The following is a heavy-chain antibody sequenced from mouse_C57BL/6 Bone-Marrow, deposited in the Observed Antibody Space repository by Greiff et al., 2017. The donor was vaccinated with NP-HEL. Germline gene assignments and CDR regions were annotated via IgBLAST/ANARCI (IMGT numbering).Heavy chain of an antibody. CDR3: AREGYYDYDY. CDR2: IDPSDSYT. J-gene: IGHJ2*01. Sequence: VQLQQSGAELVKPGASVKLSCKASGYTFTSYWMQWVKQRPGQGLEWIGEIDPSDSYTNYNQKFKGKATLTVDTSSSTAYMQLSSLTSEDSAVYYCAREGYYDYDYWGQGTTLTVSS. D-gene: IGHD2-4*01. CDR1: GYTFTSYW. V-gene: IGHV1-50*01.